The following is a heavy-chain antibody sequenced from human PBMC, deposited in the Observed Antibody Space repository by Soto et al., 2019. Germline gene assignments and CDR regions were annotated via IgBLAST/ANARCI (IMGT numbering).Heavy chain of an antibody. Sequence: SETLSLTCTVSGGSISSYYWSWIRQPPGKGLEWIGYIYYSGSTNYNPSLKSRVTISVDTSKNQFSLKLSSVTAADTAVYYCARHTPYGDPDYWGQGTLVTVSS. CDR2: IYYSGST. V-gene: IGHV4-59*08. J-gene: IGHJ4*02. CDR3: ARHTPYGDPDY. D-gene: IGHD4-17*01. CDR1: GGSISSYY.